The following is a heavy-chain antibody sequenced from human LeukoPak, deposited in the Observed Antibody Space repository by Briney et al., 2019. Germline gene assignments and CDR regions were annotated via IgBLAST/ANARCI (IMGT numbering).Heavy chain of an antibody. J-gene: IGHJ4*02. Sequence: GGSLRLSCAASGFTFSSYWMSWVRQAPGKGLEWVALIWYDGSKKYYGDFVKGRFTISRDNSKNTLYLQMNSLRAEDTGIYYCARWLSHKIDSNGYLDYWGQGTLVAVSS. CDR2: IWYDGSKK. CDR1: GFTFSSYW. V-gene: IGHV3-33*08. CDR3: ARWLSHKIDSNGYLDY. D-gene: IGHD5-18*01.